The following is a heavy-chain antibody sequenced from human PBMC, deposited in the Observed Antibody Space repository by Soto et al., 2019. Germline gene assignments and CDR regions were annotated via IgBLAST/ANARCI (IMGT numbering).Heavy chain of an antibody. CDR3: VRGAGAAGTPGTVRFAFDI. CDR1: GYTFSGYY. CDR2: TNPNSGGT. V-gene: IGHV1-2*02. Sequence: ASVKVSCKASGYTFSGYYMHWVRQAPGQALDGMGWTNPNSGGTNYAQKFKGRVTMTRDTSIRTGYMELTGLRPDDTAVYYCVRGAGAAGTPGTVRFAFDIWGQGTIVTVSS. D-gene: IGHD6-13*01. J-gene: IGHJ3*02.